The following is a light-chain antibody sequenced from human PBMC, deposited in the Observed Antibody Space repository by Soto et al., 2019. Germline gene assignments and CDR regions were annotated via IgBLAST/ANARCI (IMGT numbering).Light chain of an antibody. J-gene: IGKJ5*01. CDR3: QQYNNWPIT. Sequence: EVALTQSPATLSVSPGEGATLSCRASQSINTLLAWYQQKHGQAPRXFIYRASTRATDIPARFSGIVSGTAGTITIGSLQSEDCEIDYGQQYNNWPITFGQGTRLEIK. CDR2: RAS. V-gene: IGKV3-15*01. CDR1: QSINTL.